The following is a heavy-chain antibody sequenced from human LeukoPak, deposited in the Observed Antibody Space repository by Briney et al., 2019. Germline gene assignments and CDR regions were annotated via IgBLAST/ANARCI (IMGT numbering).Heavy chain of an antibody. J-gene: IGHJ4*02. D-gene: IGHD3-22*01. CDR3: ARDGYYYDSSGYFDY. CDR1: GFTFSSYA. CDR2: ISYDGSKK. V-gene: IGHV3-30*04. Sequence: SGGSLRLSCAASGFTFSSYAMHWVRQAPGKGLEWVAVISYDGSKKYYSDSVKGRFTISRDNSKNTLYLQMNSLRADDTAVYYCARDGYYYDSSGYFDYWGQGTLVTVSS.